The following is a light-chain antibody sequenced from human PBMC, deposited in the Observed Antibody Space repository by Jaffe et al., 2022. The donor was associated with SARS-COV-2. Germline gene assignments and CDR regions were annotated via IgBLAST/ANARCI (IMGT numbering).Light chain of an antibody. Sequence: QSALTQPASVSGSPGQSITISCTGTSTDIGSYVLVSWYQQHPGKVPKLMIYEVTKRPSGVSNRFSGSKSGNTASLTISGLQAGDEADYYCCSYAGGISVFGTGTKVTVL. J-gene: IGLJ1*01. CDR3: CSYAGGISV. CDR1: STDIGSYVL. V-gene: IGLV2-23*02. CDR2: EVT.